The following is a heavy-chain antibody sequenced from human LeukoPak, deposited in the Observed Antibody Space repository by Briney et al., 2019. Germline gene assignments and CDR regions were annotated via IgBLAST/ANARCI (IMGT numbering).Heavy chain of an antibody. Sequence: ASVEVSCKASGYTFTSYYMHWVRQAPGQGLEWMGIINPSGGSTSYAQKFQGRVTMTRDTSTSTVYMELSSLRSEDTAVYYCAREIVVVVAATGDAFDIWGQGTMVTVSS. CDR1: GYTFTSYY. J-gene: IGHJ3*02. CDR3: AREIVVVVAATGDAFDI. V-gene: IGHV1-46*01. CDR2: INPSGGST. D-gene: IGHD2-15*01.